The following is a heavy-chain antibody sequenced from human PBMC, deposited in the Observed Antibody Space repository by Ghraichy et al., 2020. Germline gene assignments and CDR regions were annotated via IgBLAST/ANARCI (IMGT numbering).Heavy chain of an antibody. CDR3: ARRDYYGAGGGY. J-gene: IGHJ4*02. V-gene: IGHV4-34*01. D-gene: IGHD3-10*01. CDR1: GGSFSGHY. CDR2: INHSGST. Sequence: SCAVYGGSFSGHYWSWIRQPPGKGLEWIGEINHSGSTNYNPSLKSRVTMSVDTSKNQFSLKLSSVTAAGTAVYYCARRDYYGAGGGYWGQGTLVTVSS.